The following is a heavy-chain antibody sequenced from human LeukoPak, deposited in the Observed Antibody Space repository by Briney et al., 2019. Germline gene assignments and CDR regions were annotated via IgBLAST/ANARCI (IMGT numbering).Heavy chain of an antibody. D-gene: IGHD6-19*01. CDR3: ARATCDHSSGWPHYFDY. CDR1: GGSFSGYY. CDR2: INHSGNT. Sequence: SETLSLTYAVYGGSFSGYYWSWIRQPPGKALEWIGEINHSGNTNYNPSLKSRVTISVDTSKNQFSLKLSSVTAADTAVYYCARATCDHSSGWPHYFDYWGQGTLVTVSS. J-gene: IGHJ4*02. V-gene: IGHV4-34*01.